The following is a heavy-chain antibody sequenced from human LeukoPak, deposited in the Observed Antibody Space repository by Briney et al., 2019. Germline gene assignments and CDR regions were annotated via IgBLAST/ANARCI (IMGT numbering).Heavy chain of an antibody. CDR1: GGSFSGYY. CDR3: ARGQGSEADWFDP. V-gene: IGHV4-34*01. Sequence: SETLSLTCAVYGGSFSGYYWSWIRQPPGKGLEWIGEINHSGSTNYNPSLKSRVTISVDTSKNQFSLKLSSVAAADTAVYYCARGQGSEADWFDPWGQGTLVTVSS. J-gene: IGHJ5*02. CDR2: INHSGST. D-gene: IGHD6-19*01.